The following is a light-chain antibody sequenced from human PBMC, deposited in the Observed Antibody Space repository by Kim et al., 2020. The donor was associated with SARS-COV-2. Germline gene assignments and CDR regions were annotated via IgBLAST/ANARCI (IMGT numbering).Light chain of an antibody. CDR2: GAF. J-gene: IGKJ4*01. CDR1: QAIGDN. CDR3: QQYNAYPLT. V-gene: IGKV1-16*02. Sequence: ADVGDRITITWRASQAIGDNLGWYQQKPGEAPKSVIYGAFNLQSGVPSKFSGRGSGTEFTLTITSLQPEDFGTYYCQQYNAYPLTFGGGTKVDIK.